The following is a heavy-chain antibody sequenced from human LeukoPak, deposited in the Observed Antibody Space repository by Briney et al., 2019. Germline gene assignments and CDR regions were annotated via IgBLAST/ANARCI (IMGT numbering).Heavy chain of an antibody. Sequence: PGGSLGLSCAASGFTFSSYAMSWVRQAPGKGLEWVSAISGSGGSTYYADSVKGRFTISRDNSKNTLYLQMNSLRAEDTAVYYCAKDPFGGLVRVYYFDYWGQGTLVTVSS. CDR3: AKDPFGGLVRVYYFDY. CDR2: ISGSGGST. J-gene: IGHJ4*02. D-gene: IGHD6-19*01. CDR1: GFTFSSYA. V-gene: IGHV3-23*01.